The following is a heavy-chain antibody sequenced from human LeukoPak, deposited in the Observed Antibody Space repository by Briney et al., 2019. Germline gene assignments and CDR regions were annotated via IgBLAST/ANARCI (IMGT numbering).Heavy chain of an antibody. CDR1: GFTFSSYG. D-gene: IGHD2-2*01. Sequence: GGSLRLSCAASGFTFSSYGLHLVRQAPGKGLEWVAFIRYDGSNKYYADSVKGRFTISRDNSKNTLYLQMNSLRAEDTAVYYCAKDQDIVVVPAASGLDYWGQGTLVTVSS. CDR2: IRYDGSNK. V-gene: IGHV3-30*02. CDR3: AKDQDIVVVPAASGLDY. J-gene: IGHJ4*02.